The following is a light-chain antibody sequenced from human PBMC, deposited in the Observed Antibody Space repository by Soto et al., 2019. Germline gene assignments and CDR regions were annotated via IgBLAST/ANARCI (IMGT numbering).Light chain of an antibody. V-gene: IGKV1-39*01. Sequence: DIQMTQSPSSLSASVGDRISITCRASQSVSSYLNWYQQKPGKAPRLLIYAASHLQTGVPSRFRGTGSATHFTLTISSLQPEDFATYYCQQYNSYWWTFGQGTKVDIK. CDR2: AAS. CDR3: QQYNSYWWT. CDR1: QSVSSY. J-gene: IGKJ1*01.